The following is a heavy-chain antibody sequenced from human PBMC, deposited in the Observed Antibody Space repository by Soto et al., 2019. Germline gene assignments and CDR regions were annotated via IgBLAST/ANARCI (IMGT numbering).Heavy chain of an antibody. Sequence: QVQLVESGGGVVHPGRSLRLSCAASGFTFRSYAMDWVRQAPGKGLEWVAVISYDGTNKYYADSVKGRFTISRDNAKNPLSVQMNSLTADDTAAYYWAGGDGNCCSAYWGQGTLVAVSS. D-gene: IGHD2-15*01. J-gene: IGHJ4*02. V-gene: IGHV3-30*01. CDR2: ISYDGTNK. CDR3: AGGDGNCCSAY. CDR1: GFTFRSYA.